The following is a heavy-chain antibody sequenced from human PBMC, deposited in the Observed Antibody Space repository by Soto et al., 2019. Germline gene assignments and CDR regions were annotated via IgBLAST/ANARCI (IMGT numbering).Heavy chain of an antibody. CDR3: ARGITMVRGVIPRPYFDY. CDR2: IYHSGST. Sequence: KASETMSLTCTVSGGSISSYYWSWIRQPPGKGLEWIGEIYHSGSTNYNPSLKSRVTISVDTSKNQFSLKLSSVTAADTAVYYCARGITMVRGVIPRPYFDYWGQGTLVTVSS. CDR1: GGSISSYY. J-gene: IGHJ4*02. V-gene: IGHV4-34*01. D-gene: IGHD3-10*01.